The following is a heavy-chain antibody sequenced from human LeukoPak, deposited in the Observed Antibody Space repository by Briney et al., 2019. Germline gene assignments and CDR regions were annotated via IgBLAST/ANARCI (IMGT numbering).Heavy chain of an antibody. V-gene: IGHV3-21*01. J-gene: IGHJ5*02. D-gene: IGHD3-9*01. CDR2: ISSSSSYI. Sequence: PGGSLRLSCAASGFTFSSYSMNWVRQAPGKGLEWVSSISSSSSYIYYADSVKGRITISRDNAKNSLYLQMNSLRAEDTAVYYCARSSYYDILTGYYNQYNWFDPWGQGTLVTVSS. CDR1: GFTFSSYS. CDR3: ARSSYYDILTGYYNQYNWFDP.